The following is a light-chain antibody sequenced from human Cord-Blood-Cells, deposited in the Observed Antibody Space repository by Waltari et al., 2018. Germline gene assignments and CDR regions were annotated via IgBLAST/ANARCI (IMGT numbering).Light chain of an antibody. CDR2: EDN. V-gene: IGLV6-57*01. CDR1: SASIASNY. J-gene: IGLJ3*02. CDR3: QSYDSSNWV. Sequence: NFLLTQPHSVSESPGRTVTISSTRSSASIASNYVQWYPQRPGSSPTTVIYEDNQRPSGVPDRFSGSIDSSSNSASLTISGLKTEDEADYYCQSYDSSNWVFGGGTKLTVL.